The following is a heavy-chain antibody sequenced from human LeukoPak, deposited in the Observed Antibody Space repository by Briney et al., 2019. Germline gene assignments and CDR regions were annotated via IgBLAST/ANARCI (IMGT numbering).Heavy chain of an antibody. CDR1: GFTFSSYG. CDR3: AKDGGLWVSAHWGDS. V-gene: IGHV3-23*01. J-gene: IGHJ4*02. D-gene: IGHD7-27*01. CDR2: IGGRDGST. Sequence: GGSPRLSCAASGFTFSSYGMSWVRQAPGKGLEWVSAIGGRDGSTYYADSVKGRFTVSRDNSKNTLFLQMNSLRAEDTAVYYCAKDGGLWVSAHWGDSWGRGTLVTVSS.